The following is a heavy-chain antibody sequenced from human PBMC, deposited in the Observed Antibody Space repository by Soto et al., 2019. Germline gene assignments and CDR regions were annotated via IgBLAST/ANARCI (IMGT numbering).Heavy chain of an antibody. CDR1: GYSFTSYW. J-gene: IGHJ6*02. D-gene: IGHD2-2*02. V-gene: IGHV5-10-1*01. CDR2: IDPSDSYT. Sequence: GESLKISCKGSGYSFTSYWISWVRQMPGKGLEWMGRIDPSDSYTNYSPSFQGHVTISADKSISTAYLQWSSLKASGTAMYYCARPYCSSTSCYTANYYYYYGMDVWGQGTTVTVSS. CDR3: ARPYCSSTSCYTANYYYYYGMDV.